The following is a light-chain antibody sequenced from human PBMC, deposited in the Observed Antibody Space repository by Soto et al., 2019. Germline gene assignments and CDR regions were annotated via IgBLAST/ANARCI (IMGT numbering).Light chain of an antibody. Sequence: DIQMTQSPSSLSASVGDRVTITCRASQNINNYLNWYQQKPGKAPKLLIYAASSLESGVPLRFSGSGSGTDFTLTISRLQPEDFVTYYCQQTYNTPWTFGQGTKVEIK. J-gene: IGKJ1*01. V-gene: IGKV1-39*01. CDR3: QQTYNTPWT. CDR1: QNINNY. CDR2: AAS.